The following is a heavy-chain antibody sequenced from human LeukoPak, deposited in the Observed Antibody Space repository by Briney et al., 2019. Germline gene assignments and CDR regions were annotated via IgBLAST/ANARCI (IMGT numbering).Heavy chain of an antibody. V-gene: IGHV3-21*05. J-gene: IGHJ6*03. CDR1: GFTFSSYG. Sequence: PGGSLRLSCAASGFTFSSYGMHWVRQAPGKGLEWVSYISNSGNNIHYADSVKGRFTISRDNAKNSLYLQMNSLRAEDTAVYYCAGAVNPSTWYYMDVWGKGTTVTVSS. CDR3: AGAVNPSTWYYMDV. CDR2: ISNSGNNI. D-gene: IGHD2/OR15-2a*01.